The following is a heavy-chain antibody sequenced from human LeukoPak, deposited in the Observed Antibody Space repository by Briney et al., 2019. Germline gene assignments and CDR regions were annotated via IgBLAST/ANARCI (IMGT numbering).Heavy chain of an antibody. Sequence: GGSLRLSCAASGFTFSSYSKNWVRQAPGKGLEWVSSISSSSSYSSYTYYADSVKGRFTISRDNAKNSLYLQMDSLRAEDTAVYYCAKPRTNDYGGNFDCWGQGTLVTVSS. V-gene: IGHV3-21*06. CDR1: GFTFSSYS. CDR2: ISSSSSYSSYT. D-gene: IGHD4-23*01. CDR3: AKPRTNDYGGNFDC. J-gene: IGHJ4*02.